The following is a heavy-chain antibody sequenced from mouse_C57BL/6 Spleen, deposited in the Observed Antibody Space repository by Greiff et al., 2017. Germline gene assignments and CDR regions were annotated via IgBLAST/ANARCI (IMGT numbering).Heavy chain of an antibody. V-gene: IGHV5-4*01. J-gene: IGHJ4*01. CDR1: GFTFSSYA. CDR3: ARYSPFYAMDY. Sequence: EVQVVESGGGLVKPGGSLKLSCAASGFTFSSYAMSWVRQTPEKRLEWVATISDGGSYTYYPDTVKGRFTISRDNAKNNLYLQMSHLKSEDTAMYYCARYSPFYAMDYWGQGTSVTVSS. CDR2: ISDGGSYT.